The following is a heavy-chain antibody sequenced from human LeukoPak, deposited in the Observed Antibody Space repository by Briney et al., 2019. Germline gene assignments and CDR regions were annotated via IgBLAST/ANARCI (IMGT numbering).Heavy chain of an antibody. CDR1: GDSISNYY. Sequence: PSETLSLTCTVSGDSISNYYWSWIRQPPGKGLEWIGYIFYSGSTNYNPSLKSRVTISVDTSKNQFSLKLSSVTAADTALYYCARGQRIAVAGTFYYYYYMDVWGKGTTVTVSS. D-gene: IGHD6-19*01. J-gene: IGHJ6*03. CDR3: ARGQRIAVAGTFYYYYYMDV. CDR2: IFYSGST. V-gene: IGHV4-59*01.